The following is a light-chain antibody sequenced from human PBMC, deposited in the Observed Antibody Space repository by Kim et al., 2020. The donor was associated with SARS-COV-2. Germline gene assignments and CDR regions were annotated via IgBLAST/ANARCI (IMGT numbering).Light chain of an antibody. CDR3: QTWDSSTVV. CDR1: KLEEKF. V-gene: IGLV3-1*01. J-gene: IGLJ3*02. Sequence: SYELTQPPSVSVSPGQAASITCSGDKLEEKFASWFQQKPGQSPVLVIYEDTKRPSGIPERISGSTSGNTATLTISGTQAMDEADYYCQTWDSSTVVFGGGTQLTV. CDR2: EDT.